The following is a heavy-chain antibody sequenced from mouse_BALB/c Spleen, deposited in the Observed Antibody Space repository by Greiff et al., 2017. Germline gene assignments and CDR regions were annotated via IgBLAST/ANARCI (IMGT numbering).Heavy chain of an antibody. V-gene: IGHV14-3*02. J-gene: IGHJ3*01. CDR1: GFNIKDTY. CDR3: ARGSYYAWFAY. CDR2: IDPANGNT. D-gene: IGHD1-1*01. Sequence: EVKLQESGAELVKPGASVKLSCTASGFNIKDTYMHWVKQRPEQGLEWIGRIDPANGNTKYDPKFQGKATITADTSSNTAYLQLSSLTSEDTAVYYCARGSYYAWFAYWGQGTLVTVSA.